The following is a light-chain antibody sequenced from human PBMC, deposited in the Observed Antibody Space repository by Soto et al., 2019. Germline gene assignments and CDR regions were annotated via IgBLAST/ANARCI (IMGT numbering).Light chain of an antibody. CDR1: SSNIGSDT. V-gene: IGLV1-44*01. J-gene: IGLJ3*02. CDR2: SNY. CDR3: AAWDDSLNGPV. Sequence: QSVLTQPPSASGTPGQRVTISCSGSSSNIGSDTVHWYQHLPGTAPKLLIYSNYQRPSGVPDRFSGSKSGTSAFLAISGLQSEDEADYYCAAWDDSLNGPVFGGGTKLTVL.